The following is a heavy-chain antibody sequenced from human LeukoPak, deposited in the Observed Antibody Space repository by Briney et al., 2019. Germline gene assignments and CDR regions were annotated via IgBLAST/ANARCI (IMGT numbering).Heavy chain of an antibody. CDR2: IFYRGST. V-gene: IGHV4-39*07. Sequence: PSETLSLTCTVSGDSISSRSYYWDWIRQPPGGGLEWMGSIFYRGSTYYNPSLKSRVTISIDTSKNQLSLNLKSVTAADTAVYYCARDRDVDDFDSWGHGTLVTVSS. J-gene: IGHJ4*01. CDR1: GDSISSRSYY. CDR3: ARDRDVDDFDS. D-gene: IGHD2-15*01.